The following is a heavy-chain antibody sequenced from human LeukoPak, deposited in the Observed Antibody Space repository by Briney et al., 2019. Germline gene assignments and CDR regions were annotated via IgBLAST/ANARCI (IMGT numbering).Heavy chain of an antibody. CDR1: GFTFSSYS. V-gene: IGHV3-21*01. J-gene: IGHJ3*02. Sequence: SGESLRLSCAASGFTFSSYSMNWVRQAPGKGLEWVSSISSSSSYIYYADSVKGRFTISRDNAKNSLYLQMNSLRAEDTAVYYCARDSCSGGSCQGRVDAFDIWGQGTMVTVSS. D-gene: IGHD2-15*01. CDR3: ARDSCSGGSCQGRVDAFDI. CDR2: ISSSSSYI.